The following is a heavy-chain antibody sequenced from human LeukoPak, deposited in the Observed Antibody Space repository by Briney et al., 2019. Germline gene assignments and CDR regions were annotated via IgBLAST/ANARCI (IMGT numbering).Heavy chain of an antibody. CDR1: GGSISSYY. Sequence: SETLSLTCTVSGGSISSYYWSWIRQPPGKGLEWIGYIYYSGSTNYKPSLKSRVTISVDTSKNQFSLKLSSVTAADTAVYYCARGGYYDSGNDFRFDPWGQGTLVTVSS. CDR3: ARGGYYDSGNDFRFDP. CDR2: IYYSGST. D-gene: IGHD3-10*01. J-gene: IGHJ5*02. V-gene: IGHV4-59*01.